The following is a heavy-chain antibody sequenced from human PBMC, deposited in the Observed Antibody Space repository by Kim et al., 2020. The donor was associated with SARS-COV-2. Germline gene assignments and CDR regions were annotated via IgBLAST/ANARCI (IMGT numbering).Heavy chain of an antibody. V-gene: IGHV4-34*01. CDR3: ARGRVGGPIGGYYYGMDV. Sequence: SETLSLTCAVYGGSFSGYYWSWIRQPPGKGLEWIGEINHSGSTNYNPSLKSRVTISVDTSKNQFSLKLSSVTAADTAVYYCARGRVGGPIGGYYYGMDVWGQGTTVTVSS. D-gene: IGHD3-10*01. J-gene: IGHJ6*02. CDR1: GGSFSGYY. CDR2: INHSGST.